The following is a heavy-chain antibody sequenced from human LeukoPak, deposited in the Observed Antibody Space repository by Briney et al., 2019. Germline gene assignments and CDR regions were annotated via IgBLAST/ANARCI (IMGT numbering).Heavy chain of an antibody. D-gene: IGHD6-19*01. J-gene: IGHJ6*02. CDR2: INHSGST. V-gene: IGHV4-34*01. CDR1: GGSFSGYY. Sequence: ESLSLTRAVYGGSFSGYYWSWSRQPPGKGLEWVGEINHSGSTNYNPSLKSRVTISVDTSKNQFSLKLSSVTAADTAVYYCARGGVAVAGVPYYYYGMDVWGQGTTVTVSS. CDR3: ARGGVAVAGVPYYYYGMDV.